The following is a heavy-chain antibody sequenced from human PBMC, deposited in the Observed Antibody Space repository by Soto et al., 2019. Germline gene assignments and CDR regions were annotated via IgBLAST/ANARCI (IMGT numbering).Heavy chain of an antibody. CDR2: VSHTGAT. V-gene: IGHV4-61*01. CDR3: APEVSSANINYYDF. Sequence: QVQLQESGSGLVKPSETLSLTCTFSCGAISLERFYWTWIGQPPGKGLEWIGYVSHTGATNYNPSIQIRVDNSVDRSRNQFALKLRSLTAADTAVYFCAPEVSSANINYYDFWGQGTLVSVSA. J-gene: IGHJ4*02. CDR1: CGAISLERFY.